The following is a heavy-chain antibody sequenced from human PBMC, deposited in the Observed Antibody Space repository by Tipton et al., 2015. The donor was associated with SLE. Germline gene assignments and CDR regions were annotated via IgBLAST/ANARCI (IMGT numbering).Heavy chain of an antibody. V-gene: IGHV4-39*07. Sequence: TLSLTCTVSGGSISSSSYYWGWIRQPPGKGLEWIGEINHSGSTNYNPSLKSRVTISVDTSKNQFSLKLSSVTAADTAVYYCARGGYSLGAFDIWGQGTMVTVSS. CDR2: INHSGST. CDR3: ARGGYSLGAFDI. D-gene: IGHD6-13*01. J-gene: IGHJ3*02. CDR1: GGSISSSSYY.